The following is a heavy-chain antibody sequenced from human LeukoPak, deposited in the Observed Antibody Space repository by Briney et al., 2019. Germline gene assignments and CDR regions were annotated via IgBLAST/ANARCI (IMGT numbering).Heavy chain of an antibody. V-gene: IGHV4-4*07. CDR1: GGSISSYY. J-gene: IGHJ4*02. Sequence: SETLSLTCTVSGGSISSYYWSWIRQPAGKGLEWIGHIYTSGITNYNPSLKSRVTMSVDTSKNQFSLNLSSVTAADTAVYYCARGGSLDTAKGPPVFDYWGQGTLVTVSS. CDR2: IYTSGIT. CDR3: ARGGSLDTAKGPPVFDY. D-gene: IGHD5-18*01.